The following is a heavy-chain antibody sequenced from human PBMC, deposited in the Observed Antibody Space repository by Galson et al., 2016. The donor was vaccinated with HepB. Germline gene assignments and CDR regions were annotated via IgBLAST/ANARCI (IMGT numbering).Heavy chain of an antibody. V-gene: IGHV5-51*01. D-gene: IGHD2-2*01. CDR1: GYSFTNYW. Sequence: QSGAEVKKPGESLKISCKGSGYSFTNYWIVWVRQMPGKGLEWMGIIYPGDSETRYSPSFQGHVTISADKSISTAYLQWSSLKGSDTAIYYCARQSLFSSTSCSDYWGQGTLVTVSS. CDR3: ARQSLFSSTSCSDY. CDR2: IYPGDSET. J-gene: IGHJ4*02.